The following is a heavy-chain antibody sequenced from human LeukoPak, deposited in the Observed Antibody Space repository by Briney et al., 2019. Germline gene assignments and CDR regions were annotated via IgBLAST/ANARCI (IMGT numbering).Heavy chain of an antibody. CDR1: GFTFSSYG. V-gene: IGHV3-23*01. CDR2: ISGSGGST. D-gene: IGHD3-10*01. CDR3: AKDGLWFGESPRAK. J-gene: IGHJ4*02. Sequence: GGSLRLSCAASGFTFSSYGMSWVRQAPGKGLEWVSAISGSGGSTYYADSVKGRFTISRDNPKNTPYLQMNSLRAEDTAVYHCAKDGLWFGESPRAKGGQGTLVTVSS.